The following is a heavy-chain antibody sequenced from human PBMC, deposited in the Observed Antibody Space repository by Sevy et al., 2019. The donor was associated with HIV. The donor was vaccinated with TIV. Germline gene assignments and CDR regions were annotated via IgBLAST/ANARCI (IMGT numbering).Heavy chain of an antibody. V-gene: IGHV3-23*01. CDR3: ARYYYDSSGIDY. CDR1: EFTFSSYA. CDR2: ISGSGRYT. Sequence: GGSLRLSCAASEFTFSSYAMSWVRQAPGKGLEGVSSISGSGRYTYYADSVEGRFTISRDNSKNTLYVQMNSLRAEDTAVYYCARYYYDSSGIDYWGQGTLVTVSS. D-gene: IGHD3-22*01. J-gene: IGHJ4*02.